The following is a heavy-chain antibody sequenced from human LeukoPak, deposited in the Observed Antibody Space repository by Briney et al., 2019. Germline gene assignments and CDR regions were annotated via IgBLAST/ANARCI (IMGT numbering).Heavy chain of an antibody. CDR2: IIPIFGTA. CDR1: GGTFSSYA. CDR3: ARSPYNYYDSSGYGDRFDY. J-gene: IGHJ4*02. Sequence: ASVKVSCKASGGTFSSYAVSWVRQAPGQGLEWMGGIIPIFGTANYAQKFQGRVTITADESTSTAYMELSSLRSEDTAVYYCARSPYNYYDSSGYGDRFDYWGQGTLVTVSS. V-gene: IGHV1-69*13. D-gene: IGHD3-22*01.